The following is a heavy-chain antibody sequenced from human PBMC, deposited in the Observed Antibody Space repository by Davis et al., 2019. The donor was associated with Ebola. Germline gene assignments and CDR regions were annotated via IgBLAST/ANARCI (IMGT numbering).Heavy chain of an antibody. J-gene: IGHJ6*02. CDR3: AKDLVPLGATAYYYYGMDV. Sequence: PGGSLRLSCAASGFTFSSYGMHWVRQAPGKGLEGVAFIRYDGSNKYYADSVKGRFTISRDNSKNTLYLQMNSLRAEDTAVYYCAKDLVPLGATAYYYYGMDVWGQGTTVTVSS. D-gene: IGHD1-26*01. CDR1: GFTFSSYG. CDR2: IRYDGSNK. V-gene: IGHV3-30*02.